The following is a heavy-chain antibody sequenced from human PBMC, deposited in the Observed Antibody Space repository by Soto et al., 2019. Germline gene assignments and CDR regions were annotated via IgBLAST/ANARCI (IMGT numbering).Heavy chain of an antibody. CDR1: GGSISSYY. CDR3: ARSPYCSGGSCYSYYYYYYMDV. D-gene: IGHD2-15*01. V-gene: IGHV4-59*08. J-gene: IGHJ6*03. Sequence: QVQLQESGPGLVKPSETLSLTCTVSGGSISSYYWSWIRQPPGKGLEWIGYIYYSGSTNYNPSLKSRVTISVDTSKNQCSLKLSSVTAADTAVYYCARSPYCSGGSCYSYYYYYYMDVWGKGTTVTVSS. CDR2: IYYSGST.